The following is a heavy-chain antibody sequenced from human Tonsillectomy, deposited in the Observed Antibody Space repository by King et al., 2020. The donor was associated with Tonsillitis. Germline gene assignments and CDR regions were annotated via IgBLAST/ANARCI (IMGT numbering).Heavy chain of an antibody. CDR2: IYYSGST. D-gene: IGHD3-3*01. CDR3: ARNDFWSGYYGYMDV. J-gene: IGHJ6*03. Sequence: VQLQESGPGLVKPSETLSLTCTVSGGSISSYYWSWIRQPPGEGLEWIGYIYYSGSTNYNPSLKSRVTTSVDTSKNQFSLKLSSVTAADTAVYYCARNDFWSGYYGYMDVWGKGTTVTVSS. CDR1: GGSISSYY. V-gene: IGHV4-59*01.